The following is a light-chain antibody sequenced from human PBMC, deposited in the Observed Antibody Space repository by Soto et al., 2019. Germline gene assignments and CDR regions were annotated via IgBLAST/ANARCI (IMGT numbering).Light chain of an antibody. J-gene: IGKJ4*01. CDR3: QQSYSTPLG. CDR1: QSISSY. V-gene: IGKV1-39*01. CDR2: AAS. Sequence: DIQMTQSPSSLSASVGDRVTITCRASQSISSYLNWYQQKPGKAPKLLIYAASSLQSGVPSRFSGSGSGTDFTLTISSLKPEDFATYYCQQSYSTPLGFGGGTKVEIK.